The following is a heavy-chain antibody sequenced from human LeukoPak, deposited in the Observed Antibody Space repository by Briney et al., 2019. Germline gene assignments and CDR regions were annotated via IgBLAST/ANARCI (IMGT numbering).Heavy chain of an antibody. CDR2: MNPNSGNT. CDR1: GGTFSSYA. J-gene: IGHJ5*02. CDR3: ARGNIAAAGSNYNWFDP. D-gene: IGHD6-13*01. V-gene: IGHV1-8*02. Sequence: ASVKVSCKASGGTFSSYAINWVRQATGQGLEWMGWMNPNSGNTGYAQKFQGRVTMTRNTSISTAYMELSSLRSEDTAVYYCARGNIAAAGSNYNWFDPWGQGTLVTVSS.